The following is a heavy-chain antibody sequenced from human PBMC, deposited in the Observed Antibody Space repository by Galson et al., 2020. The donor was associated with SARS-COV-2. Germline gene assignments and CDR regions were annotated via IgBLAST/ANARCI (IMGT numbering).Heavy chain of an antibody. CDR2: FYDSENT. CDR3: ARGGEGGWLVSEWDY. CDR1: GASINSRY. V-gene: IGHV4-59*11. J-gene: IGHJ4*02. D-gene: IGHD6-19*01. Sequence: SETLSLTCTVSGASINSRYWSWIRQPPGKGLEWIGYFYDSENTGYNPSLKSRVTISVDTSKNQFSLTLKSVTAADTAVYYCARGGEGGWLVSEWDYWGRGILVTVTS.